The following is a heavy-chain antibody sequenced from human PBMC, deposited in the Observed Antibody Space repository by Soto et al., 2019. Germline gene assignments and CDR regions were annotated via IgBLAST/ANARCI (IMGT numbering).Heavy chain of an antibody. V-gene: IGHV1-69*01. CDR3: ALGGDGYTFGAVY. CDR2: IIPKLGSA. Sequence: QVQLVQSGAEVKEPGSSVKVSCKASGGGNLRDYRTTWVRRAPGQGLEWMGGIIPKLGSANYAQNFQGRVTVTADESTNTVYMELRSLRSDDTAVYYCALGGDGYTFGAVYWGQGTPVTVSS. J-gene: IGHJ4*02. D-gene: IGHD2-21*01. CDR1: GGGNLRDYR.